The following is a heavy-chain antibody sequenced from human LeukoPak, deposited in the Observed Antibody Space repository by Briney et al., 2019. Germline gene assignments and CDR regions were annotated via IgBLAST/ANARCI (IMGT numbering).Heavy chain of an antibody. CDR1: GYSFTSYW. CDR2: IYPGDSDT. J-gene: IGHJ4*02. Sequence: GESLKISCKGSGYSFTSYWIGWVRQMPGKGLEWMGIIYPGDSDTRYSPSFQGQVTISADKSISTAYLQWSSLKASDTAMYYCARPADCSGGSCHFDYWGQGTLVTVSS. V-gene: IGHV5-51*01. CDR3: ARPADCSGGSCHFDY. D-gene: IGHD2-15*01.